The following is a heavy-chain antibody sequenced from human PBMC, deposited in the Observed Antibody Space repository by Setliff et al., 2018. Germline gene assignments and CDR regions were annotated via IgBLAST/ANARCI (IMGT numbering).Heavy chain of an antibody. J-gene: IGHJ4*02. CDR2: IKQDGSDK. V-gene: IGHV3-7*01. Sequence: GGSLRLSCAASGFIFSTFWMSWVRQAPGKGLEWVANIKQDGSDKYYVDSVKGRFTISRDNAKNSLYLQMNSLRAEDTAVYYCARLRKDYGDYYYFDYWGQGTLVTVSS. CDR1: GFIFSTFW. D-gene: IGHD4-17*01. CDR3: ARLRKDYGDYYYFDY.